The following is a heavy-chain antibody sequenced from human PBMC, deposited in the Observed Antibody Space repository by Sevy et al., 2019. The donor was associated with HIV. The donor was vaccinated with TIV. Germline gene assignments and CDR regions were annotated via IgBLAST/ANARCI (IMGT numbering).Heavy chain of an antibody. J-gene: IGHJ4*02. Sequence: ASVKVSCKASGGTFSSYAISWVRQVPGQGLEWMGGIIPIFGTANYAQKFQGRVTITADKSTSTAYMELSSLRSEDTAVYYCAREGSGHEFDYWGQGTLVTVSS. V-gene: IGHV1-69*06. CDR3: AREGSGHEFDY. CDR1: GGTFSSYA. D-gene: IGHD5-12*01. CDR2: IIPIFGTA.